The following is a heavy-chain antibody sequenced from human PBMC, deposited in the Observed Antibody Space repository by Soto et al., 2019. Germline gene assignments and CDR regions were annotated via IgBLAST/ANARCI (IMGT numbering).Heavy chain of an antibody. V-gene: IGHV6-1*01. CDR3: ARHSSSWSEVPLYYYYGMDV. CDR2: TYYRSKWYN. CDR1: GDSVSSNSAA. D-gene: IGHD6-13*01. J-gene: IGHJ6*02. Sequence: PSQTLSLTCAISGDSVSSNSAAWNWIRQSPSRGLEWLGRTYYRSKWYNDYAVSVKSRITINPDTSKNQFSLQLNSVTPEDTAVYYCARHSSSWSEVPLYYYYGMDVWGQGTTVTVSS.